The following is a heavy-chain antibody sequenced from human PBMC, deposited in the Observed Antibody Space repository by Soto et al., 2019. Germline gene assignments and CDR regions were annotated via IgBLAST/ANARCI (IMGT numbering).Heavy chain of an antibody. CDR2: ISWNSGSI. CDR3: AKDIGSGYESRYWYFDL. CDR1: GFTFDDYA. D-gene: IGHD5-12*01. Sequence: EVQLVESGGGLVQPGRSLRLSCAASGFTFDDYAMHWVRQAPGKGLEWVSGISWNSGSIGYADSVKGRFTISRDNAKNSLYLQMNSLRAEDTALYYCAKDIGSGYESRYWYFDLWGRGTLVTVSS. J-gene: IGHJ2*01. V-gene: IGHV3-9*01.